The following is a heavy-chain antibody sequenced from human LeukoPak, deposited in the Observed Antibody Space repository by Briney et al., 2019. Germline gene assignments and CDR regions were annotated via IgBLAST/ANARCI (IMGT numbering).Heavy chain of an antibody. Sequence: PSETLSLTCTVSGGSISSSSYYWGWIRQPPGKGLGWIGSIYYSGSTYYNPSLKSRVTISVDTSKNQFSLKLSSVTAADTAVYYCARVKFPGIAARGSFDYWGQGTLVTVSS. CDR2: IYYSGST. CDR1: GGSISSSSYY. V-gene: IGHV4-39*01. J-gene: IGHJ4*02. D-gene: IGHD6-6*01. CDR3: ARVKFPGIAARGSFDY.